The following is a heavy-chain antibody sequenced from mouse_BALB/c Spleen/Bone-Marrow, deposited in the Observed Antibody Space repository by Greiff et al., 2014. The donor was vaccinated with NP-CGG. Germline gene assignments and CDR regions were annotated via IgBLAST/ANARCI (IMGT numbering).Heavy chain of an antibody. Sequence: EVQLVESGPELVKPGASVKMSCKASGYTFTSYVMHWMKQKPGQGLEWIGYINPYNDGTKYNETFKGKATLTSDKSSSTAYMDLCSLTSEDSAVYFCARSEYFGSSYDYWGQGTTLTVSS. CDR1: GYTFTSYV. CDR2: INPYNDGT. V-gene: IGHV1-14*01. J-gene: IGHJ2*01. D-gene: IGHD1-1*01. CDR3: ARSEYFGSSYDY.